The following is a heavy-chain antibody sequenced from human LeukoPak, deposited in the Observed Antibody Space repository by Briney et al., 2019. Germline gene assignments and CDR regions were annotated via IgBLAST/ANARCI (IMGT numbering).Heavy chain of an antibody. Sequence: GGSLRLSCAASGFIIGGHYMSWVRQAPGEGLEWVSIIYSGGNTYYADSVKGRFTISRDNSKNTLYLQMNSLRAEDTAVYYCAKDRDDFWSGRDFDYWGQGTLVTVSS. CDR2: IYSGGNT. CDR1: GFIIGGHY. J-gene: IGHJ4*02. D-gene: IGHD3-3*01. CDR3: AKDRDDFWSGRDFDY. V-gene: IGHV3-53*05.